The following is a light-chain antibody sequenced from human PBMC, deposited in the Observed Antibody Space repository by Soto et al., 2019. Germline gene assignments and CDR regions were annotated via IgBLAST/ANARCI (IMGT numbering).Light chain of an antibody. V-gene: IGKV3-20*01. CDR2: ATS. J-gene: IGKJ1*01. CDR1: QSVSSSY. CDR3: QQYGSSSWT. Sequence: EIVVRQSPGTLSLSPGERATLSCRASQSVSSSYLAWYQQKPGQPPRLVMYATSSRATGIPARFSGSGSGTDFTLTISRLEPEDFAGYYCQQYGSSSWTFGQGTKVDIK.